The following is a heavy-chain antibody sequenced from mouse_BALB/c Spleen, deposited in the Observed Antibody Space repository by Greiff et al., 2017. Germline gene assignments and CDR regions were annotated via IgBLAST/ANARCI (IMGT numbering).Heavy chain of an antibody. CDR1: GFSLTGYG. J-gene: IGHJ2*01. CDR2: IWAGGST. Sequence: QVQLKQSGPGLVAPSQSLSITCTVSGFSLTGYGVNWVRQPPGKGLEWLGVIWAGGSTNYNSALMSRLSISKDNSKSQVFLKMNSLQTDDTAMYYCAREGTGTEGYFDYWGQGTTLTVSS. V-gene: IGHV2-9*02. D-gene: IGHD4-1*01. CDR3: AREGTGTEGYFDY.